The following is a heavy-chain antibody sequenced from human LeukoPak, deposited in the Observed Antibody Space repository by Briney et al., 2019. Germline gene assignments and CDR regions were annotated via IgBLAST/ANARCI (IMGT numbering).Heavy chain of an antibody. D-gene: IGHD6-13*01. J-gene: IGHJ6*03. Sequence: SETLSLTCTVSGGSISSDYWSWIQQPPGKGLEWLVYIYYSGSTNYNPSLKSRVTISVDTSKNQFSLKLSSVTAADTAVYYCARTTEAHSWRTRFYDYYMAVWGKGATVTVSS. V-gene: IGHV4-59*01. CDR3: ARTTEAHSWRTRFYDYYMAV. CDR1: GGSISSDY. CDR2: IYYSGST.